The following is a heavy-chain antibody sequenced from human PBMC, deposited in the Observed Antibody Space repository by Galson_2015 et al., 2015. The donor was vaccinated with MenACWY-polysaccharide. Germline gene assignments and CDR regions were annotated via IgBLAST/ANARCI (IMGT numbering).Heavy chain of an antibody. Sequence: SLRLSCAASGFTFSSYWMSWFRQAPGKGLEWVANINKDGSEKYYVDSVKGRFTISRDNAKNSLYLQMNSLRAEDTAVYYCAKYGSGSRTAFEIWGQGTMVTVSS. CDR2: INKDGSEK. V-gene: IGHV3-7*03. D-gene: IGHD3-10*01. CDR1: GFTFSSYW. J-gene: IGHJ3*02. CDR3: AKYGSGSRTAFEI.